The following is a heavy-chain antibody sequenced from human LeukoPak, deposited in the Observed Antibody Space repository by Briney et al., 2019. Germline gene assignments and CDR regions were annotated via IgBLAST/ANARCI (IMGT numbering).Heavy chain of an antibody. CDR3: ARGRAGNYYNHNDY. CDR2: TSSSSSYI. V-gene: IGHV3-21*01. Sequence: GGSLRLSCAASGFTFSSYSMNWVRQAPGKGLEWVSSTSSSSSYIYYADSVKGRFTISRDNAKNSLYLQMNSLRAEDTAVYYCARGRAGNYYNHNDYWGQGTLVTVSS. J-gene: IGHJ4*02. CDR1: GFTFSSYS. D-gene: IGHD3-10*01.